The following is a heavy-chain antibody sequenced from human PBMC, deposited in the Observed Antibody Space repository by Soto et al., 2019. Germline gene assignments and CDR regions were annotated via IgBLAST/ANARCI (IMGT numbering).Heavy chain of an antibody. Sequence: SETLSLTCAVSGDSISSSTYYWGWIRQPPGKGLELIGSMFYSGNTYYNPSLKSRVTLSIDTSKNQFSLKLNSVTAADTAVYYCVSPEGYYDSSGYTLDYWGQGTLVTVS. CDR1: GDSISSSTYY. CDR2: MFYSGNT. D-gene: IGHD3-22*01. J-gene: IGHJ4*02. CDR3: VSPEGYYDSSGYTLDY. V-gene: IGHV4-39*01.